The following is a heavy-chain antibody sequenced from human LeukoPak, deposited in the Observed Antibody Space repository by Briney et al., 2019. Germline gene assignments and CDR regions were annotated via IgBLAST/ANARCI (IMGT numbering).Heavy chain of an antibody. CDR1: GFPCSSYS. CDR3: ARDGGYSSTDY. CDR2: ISSSSSYI. V-gene: IGHV3-21*01. J-gene: IGHJ4*02. D-gene: IGHD1-26*01. Sequence: GGSLLLSCAASGFPCSSYSMNWGRPAPGKGLEGVSSISSSSSYIYYADSVKGRFTISRDNAKNSLYLQMNSLRAEDTAVYYCARDGGYSSTDYWGQGTLVTVSS.